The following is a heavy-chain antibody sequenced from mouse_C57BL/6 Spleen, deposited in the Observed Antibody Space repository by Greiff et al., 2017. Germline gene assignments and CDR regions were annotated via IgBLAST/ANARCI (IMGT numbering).Heavy chain of an antibody. CDR2: ISSGSSTI. D-gene: IGHD1-1*01. J-gene: IGHJ4*01. CDR3: ARDSFGMDY. V-gene: IGHV5-17*01. CDR1: GFTFSDYG. Sequence: EVKLVESGGGLVKPGGSLKLSCAASGFTFSDYGMHWVRQAPEKGLAWVAYISSGSSTIYYADTVKGRFTISRDNAKNTLFLQMTSLRSEDTAMYYCARDSFGMDYWGQGTSVTVSS.